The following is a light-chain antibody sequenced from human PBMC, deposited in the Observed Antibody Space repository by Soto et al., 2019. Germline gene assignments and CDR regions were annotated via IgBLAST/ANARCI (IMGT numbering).Light chain of an antibody. CDR2: AAS. CDR1: QSISSY. CDR3: QQSYSTGSG. V-gene: IGKV1-39*01. J-gene: IGKJ4*02. Sequence: DIQMTQSPSSLSASVGDRVTITCRASQSISSYLNWYQQKPGKAPKLLIYAASSLQSGVPSRFSGSGSGTDFTLTISSLQPEDFATYYCQQSYSTGSGFGGGTKVEIK.